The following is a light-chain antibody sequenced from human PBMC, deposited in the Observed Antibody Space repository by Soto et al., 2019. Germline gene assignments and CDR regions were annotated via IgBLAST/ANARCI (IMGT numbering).Light chain of an antibody. CDR1: QTLLYNSNNKNY. J-gene: IGKJ1*01. CDR3: QQFYSPPPPT. Sequence: DIVMTQSPDSLAVSLGERATINCKSSQTLLYNSNNKNYLAWYQQKPGQAPKLLIYWASIREPGVPDRFTGSGSRTDFTLTISSLQAEDVAVYYCQQFYSPPPPTFRQGTRVEIK. V-gene: IGKV4-1*01. CDR2: WAS.